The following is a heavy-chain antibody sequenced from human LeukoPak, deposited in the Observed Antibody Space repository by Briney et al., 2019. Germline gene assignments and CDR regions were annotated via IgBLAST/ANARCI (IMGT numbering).Heavy chain of an antibody. CDR2: ISDSGGRT. CDR3: ARTYCIGSRCPGVFEY. V-gene: IGHV3-23*01. D-gene: IGHD2-2*01. CDR1: GFPFSSYA. J-gene: IGHJ4*02. Sequence: GGSLRLSCAASGFPFSSYAMSWVRQAPGKGLEWVSVISDSGGRTYSAASVKGRFTISRDNSKDTLYLQMNSLRAEDTAVYYCARTYCIGSRCPGVFEYWGQGTLVTVSS.